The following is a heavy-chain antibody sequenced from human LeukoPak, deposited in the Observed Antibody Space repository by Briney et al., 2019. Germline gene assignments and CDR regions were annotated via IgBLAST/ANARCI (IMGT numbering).Heavy chain of an antibody. CDR3: AKDIFGFVAAALDY. Sequence: GGSLRLSCAASGFTFSSYAMSWVRQAPGKGLEWVSAISGSGGSTYYADSVKGRFTISRDNSKNTLYLQMNSLRAEDTAVYYCAKDIFGFVAAALDYWGQGTLVTVSS. CDR2: ISGSGGST. CDR1: GFTFSSYA. D-gene: IGHD2-2*01. J-gene: IGHJ4*02. V-gene: IGHV3-23*01.